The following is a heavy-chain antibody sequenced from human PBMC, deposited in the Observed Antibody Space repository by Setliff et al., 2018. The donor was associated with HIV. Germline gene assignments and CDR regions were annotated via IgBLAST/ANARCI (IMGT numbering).Heavy chain of an antibody. Sequence: SETLSLTCDVSGLSISSGYYWGWIRQPPGKGLEWIANIYHSGSTHHNPSVKSRVTISVDTSKNQISLRLTSVTAADTALYYCARTRGTTENVFDIWGQGTMVTVSS. CDR3: ARTRGTTENVFDI. D-gene: IGHD4-17*01. V-gene: IGHV4-38-2*01. CDR1: GLSISSGYY. CDR2: IYHSGST. J-gene: IGHJ3*02.